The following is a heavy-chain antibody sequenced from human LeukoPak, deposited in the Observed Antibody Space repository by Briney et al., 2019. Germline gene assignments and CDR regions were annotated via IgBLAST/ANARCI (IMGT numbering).Heavy chain of an antibody. D-gene: IGHD1-1*01. Sequence: PGGSLRLSCAASGFSFSAYGMHWVRQAPGKGLEWVSGVSGRGSSTYYADSVKGRFTISRDNSQNTVYLQMKSLRAEDTAIYFCAKYTTPYYFDYWGQGILVTVSS. V-gene: IGHV3-23*01. J-gene: IGHJ4*02. CDR1: GFSFSAYG. CDR3: AKYTTPYYFDY. CDR2: VSGRGSST.